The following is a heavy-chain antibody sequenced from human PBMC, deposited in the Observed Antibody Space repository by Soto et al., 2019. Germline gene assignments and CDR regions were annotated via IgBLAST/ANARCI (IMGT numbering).Heavy chain of an antibody. CDR3: ARDGSNTRVAYYFDY. CDR1: GFTFTYG. V-gene: IGHV3-33*01. J-gene: IGHJ4*02. Sequence: QVQLVESGGDVVQPGTSLRLSCVASGFTFTYGIHWVRQAPGKGLEWVAITWYDGSTKYYADSVKGRFAISRDHSKNTLYVQMSSLRAEDTAVYYCARDGSNTRVAYYFDYWGQGTLVTVSS. CDR2: TWYDGSTK. D-gene: IGHD3-10*01.